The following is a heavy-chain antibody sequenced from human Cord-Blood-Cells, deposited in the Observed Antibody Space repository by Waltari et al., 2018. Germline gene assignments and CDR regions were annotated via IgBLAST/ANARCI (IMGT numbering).Heavy chain of an antibody. Sequence: QVQLVQSGAEVKKPGSSVKVSCKASGGTFSSYAISWVRQAPGQGLEWMGGIIPILGTANYAQKFQGRVTITADKSTSTAYMELSSLRSEDTAVYYCARDRLSGYDYYFDYWGQGTLVTVSS. CDR3: ARDRLSGYDYYFDY. J-gene: IGHJ4*02. CDR1: GGTFSSYA. V-gene: IGHV1-69*06. CDR2: IIPILGTA. D-gene: IGHD5-12*01.